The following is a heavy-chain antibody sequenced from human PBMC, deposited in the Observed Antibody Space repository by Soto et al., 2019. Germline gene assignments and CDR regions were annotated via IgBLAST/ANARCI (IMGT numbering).Heavy chain of an antibody. CDR2: VYSGGAT. J-gene: IGHJ4*02. D-gene: IGHD3-10*01. Sequence: QLVETGGGLIQPGTSLTLSCAASGFSVSRNYMTWVRQAPGKGLERVSFVYSGGATFYAVSVKVRFILSRDDSPNTMYLQMINLRAEDTAIYYCARVPGRLWGRGTLVTVAS. V-gene: IGHV3-53*02. CDR1: GFSVSRNY. CDR3: ARVPGRL.